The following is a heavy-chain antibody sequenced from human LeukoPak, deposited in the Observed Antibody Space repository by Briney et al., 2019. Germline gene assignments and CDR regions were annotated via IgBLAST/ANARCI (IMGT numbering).Heavy chain of an antibody. CDR3: ARQSQENGVITANNWFDP. CDR2: IYYSGST. V-gene: IGHV4-59*08. Sequence: KPSETLSLTCTVSGGSISSSYWGWIRQPPGKGLEWIGYIYYSGSTNYNPSLKSRVTISVDTSKNQFSLKLTSVTAADTAVYYCARQSQENGVITANNWFDPWGQGTLVTVSS. CDR1: GGSISSSY. J-gene: IGHJ5*02. D-gene: IGHD3-16*01.